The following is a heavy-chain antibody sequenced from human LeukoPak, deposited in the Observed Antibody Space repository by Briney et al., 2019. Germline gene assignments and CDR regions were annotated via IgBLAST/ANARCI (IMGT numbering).Heavy chain of an antibody. CDR2: IYDSGST. Sequence: SETLSLTCTVSGGSISGYYWSWIRQPPGKGLEWIGYIYDSGSTNYNPSLKSRVTLSVDTSRNQFSLKLSSVTAADTAVYYCARSAGIMSGYWRFDYWGQGTLVTVSS. D-gene: IGHD3-9*01. V-gene: IGHV4-59*01. CDR3: ARSAGIMSGYWRFDY. CDR1: GGSISGYY. J-gene: IGHJ4*02.